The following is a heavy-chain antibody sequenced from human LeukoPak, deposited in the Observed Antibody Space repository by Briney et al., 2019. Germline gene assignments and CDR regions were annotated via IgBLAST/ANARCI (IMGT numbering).Heavy chain of an antibody. V-gene: IGHV2-5*02. CDR2: IYWDDDK. D-gene: IGHD6-19*01. Sequence: SGPTLVRPTQTLTLTCTFSGFSLSTSGVGVGWIRQPPGKALEWLALIYWDDDKRYSPSLKSRLTITKDTSKNQVVLTMTNMDPVDTATYYCARNEYSSDWADRYNWFDPWGQGTLVTVSS. CDR1: GFSLSTSGVG. CDR3: ARNEYSSDWADRYNWFDP. J-gene: IGHJ5*02.